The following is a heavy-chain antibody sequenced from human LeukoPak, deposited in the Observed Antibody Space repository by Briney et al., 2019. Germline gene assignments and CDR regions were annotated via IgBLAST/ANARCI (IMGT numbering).Heavy chain of an antibody. CDR1: GYTFTGYY. CDR2: INPNSGGT. D-gene: IGHD6-13*01. V-gene: IGHV1-2*02. Sequence: ASVKVSCKASGYTFTGYYMHWVRQAPGQGLEWMGWINPNSGGTNYAQKFQGRVTMTRDTSFSTAYMELSRLRSDDTAVYYCARGRTAGYSNSNYWGQGTLVTVSS. CDR3: ARGRTAGYSNSNY. J-gene: IGHJ4*02.